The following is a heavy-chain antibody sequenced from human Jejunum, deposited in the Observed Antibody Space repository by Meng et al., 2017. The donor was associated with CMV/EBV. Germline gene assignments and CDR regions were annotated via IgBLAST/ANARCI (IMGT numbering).Heavy chain of an antibody. CDR1: GGSRGGSY. Sequence: SGGSRGGSYWSWLRQSPGKGLEWIGYIYYTGSTDYNPSLKSRVTISVDTSKNQFSLKLSSVTAADTAVYYCARDVLLGTHNWFDPWGRGTLVTVSS. J-gene: IGHJ5*02. D-gene: IGHD1-14*01. V-gene: IGHV4-59*01. CDR2: IYYTGST. CDR3: ARDVLLGTHNWFDP.